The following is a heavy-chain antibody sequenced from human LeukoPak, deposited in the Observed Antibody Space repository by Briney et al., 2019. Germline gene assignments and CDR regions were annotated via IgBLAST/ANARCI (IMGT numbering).Heavy chain of an antibody. CDR2: ISYDGSNK. CDR3: ARDSSSWAIDY. V-gene: IGHV3-30*04. J-gene: IGHJ4*02. Sequence: GGSLRLSCAASGFTFSSYAMHWVRQAPGKGLEWVAVISYDGSNKYYADSVKGRFTISRDNSKNTLYLQMNSLRAEDTAVYYCARDSSSWAIDYWGQGTLVTVSS. D-gene: IGHD6-13*01. CDR1: GFTFSSYA.